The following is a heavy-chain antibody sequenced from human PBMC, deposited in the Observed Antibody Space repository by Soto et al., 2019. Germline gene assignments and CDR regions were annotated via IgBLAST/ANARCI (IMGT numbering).Heavy chain of an antibody. V-gene: IGHV5-51*01. D-gene: IGHD3-10*01. CDR2: IYPGDSDT. CDR1: GCTFTIYW. Sequence: GESLKISCKGSGCTFTIYWIAWVRQMPGKGLECMGIIYPGDSDTRYSPSFQGQVTISADKSISTAYLQWSSLKASDTAMYYCARAMVRGKNYYGMDVWGQGTTVTVSS. J-gene: IGHJ6*02. CDR3: ARAMVRGKNYYGMDV.